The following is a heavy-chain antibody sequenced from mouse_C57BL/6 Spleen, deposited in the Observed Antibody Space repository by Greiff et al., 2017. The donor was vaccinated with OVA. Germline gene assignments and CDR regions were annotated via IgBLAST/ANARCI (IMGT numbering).Heavy chain of an antibody. CDR1: GYTFTSYG. V-gene: IGHV1-81*01. Sequence: VQLQQSGAELVRPGASVKLSCKASGYTFTSYGISWVKQRTGQGLEWIGEIYPRSGYTYYNEKFKGKATLTADKSSSTAYMELRSLTSEDSAVYFCARAFYSNYFDYWGQGTTLTVSS. D-gene: IGHD2-5*01. J-gene: IGHJ2*01. CDR3: ARAFYSNYFDY. CDR2: IYPRSGYT.